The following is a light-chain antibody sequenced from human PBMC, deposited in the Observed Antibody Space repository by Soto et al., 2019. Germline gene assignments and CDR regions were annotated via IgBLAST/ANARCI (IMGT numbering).Light chain of an antibody. Sequence: DIQMTQSPSTLSASVGDRVTITCRASQSISASLAWYQQKPGKAPKPLIYKASSLETGVPSRFSGSGSGTEFTLTISSLQPVDFATYFCQHMATFRQGTKVEIK. CDR1: QSISAS. CDR3: QHMAT. J-gene: IGKJ1*01. V-gene: IGKV1-5*03. CDR2: KAS.